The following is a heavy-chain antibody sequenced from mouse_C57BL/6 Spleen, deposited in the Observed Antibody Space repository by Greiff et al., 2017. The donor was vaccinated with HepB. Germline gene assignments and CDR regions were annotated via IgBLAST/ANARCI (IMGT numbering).Heavy chain of an antibody. V-gene: IGHV1-63*01. J-gene: IGHJ2*01. CDR1: GYTFTNYW. D-gene: IGHD2-2*01. CDR2: IYPGGGYT. Sequence: VKLMESGAELVRPGTSVKMSCKASGYTFTNYWIGWAKQRPGHGLEWIGDIYPGGGYTNYNEKFKGKATLTADKSSSTAYMQFSSLTSEDSAIYYCAREGTMVTSYYFDYWGQGTTLTVSS. CDR3: AREGTMVTSYYFDY.